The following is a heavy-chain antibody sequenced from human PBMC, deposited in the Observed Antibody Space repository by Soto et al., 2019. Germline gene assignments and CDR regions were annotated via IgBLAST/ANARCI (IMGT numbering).Heavy chain of an antibody. D-gene: IGHD2-2*01. Sequence: EVQLLESGGGLVQPGGSLRLSCAASGFTFSSYAMSWVRQAPGKGLGWVSAISGSGGSTYYADSVKGRFTISRDNSKNTLYLQMNSLRAEDTAVYYCAKDLGVVPAAMSLDYWGQGTLVTVSS. CDR2: ISGSGGST. V-gene: IGHV3-23*01. CDR1: GFTFSSYA. J-gene: IGHJ4*02. CDR3: AKDLGVVPAAMSLDY.